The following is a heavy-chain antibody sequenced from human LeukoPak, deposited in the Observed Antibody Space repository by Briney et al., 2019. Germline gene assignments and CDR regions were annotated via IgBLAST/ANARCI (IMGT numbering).Heavy chain of an antibody. J-gene: IGHJ4*02. Sequence: SETLSLTCTVSGGSISNYYWSWIRQSPEKGLEWIGYIHDSGSTNYNPSLKSRVTISVDTSKNQFSLKLSSVTAADTAVYYCARLDAAAGRYLQFFYWGQGTLVIVSS. CDR3: ARLDAAAGRYLQFFY. D-gene: IGHD5-24*01. V-gene: IGHV4-59*08. CDR1: GGSISNYY. CDR2: IHDSGST.